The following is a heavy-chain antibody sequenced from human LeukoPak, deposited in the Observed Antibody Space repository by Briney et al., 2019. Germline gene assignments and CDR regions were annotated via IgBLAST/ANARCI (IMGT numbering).Heavy chain of an antibody. D-gene: IGHD3-16*01. CDR2: INQDGSVK. J-gene: IGHJ4*02. Sequence: PGGSLRLSCAASGFTFSRSWVTWVRQAPGKGLEWVASINQDGSVKHYMDSVKGRFTISRDNSNNSLFLKMNSLRAEDTAVYYCAKLLGDVTTFDYWGQGTLVTVSS. CDR3: AKLLGDVTTFDY. CDR1: GFTFSRSW. V-gene: IGHV3-7*01.